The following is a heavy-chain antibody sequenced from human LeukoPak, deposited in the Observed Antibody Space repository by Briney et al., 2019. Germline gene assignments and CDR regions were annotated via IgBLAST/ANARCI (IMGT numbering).Heavy chain of an antibody. J-gene: IGHJ3*02. CDR3: ARGGSSGYKNNAFDI. Sequence: GGSLRLSCAASGFXFSDFSINWVRQAPGKGLEWVSYIDISGTSLYYADSVKGRFTISRDNAKNSLYLQMNSLRAEDTAVYYCARGGSSGYKNNAFDIWGQGTMVTVST. CDR1: GFXFSDFS. CDR2: IDISGTSL. V-gene: IGHV3-48*04. D-gene: IGHD3-22*01.